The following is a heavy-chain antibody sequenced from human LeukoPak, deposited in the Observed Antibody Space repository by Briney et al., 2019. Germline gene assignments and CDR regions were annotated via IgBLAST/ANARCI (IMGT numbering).Heavy chain of an antibody. J-gene: IGHJ6*03. D-gene: IGHD3-10*01. CDR1: GYSFTSYW. CDR2: IYPGDSDT. CDR3: ARLRGANYYYYYMDV. V-gene: IGHV5-51*01. Sequence: RGESLKISCKGSGYSFTSYWIGWVRQMPGKGLEWMGIIYPGDSDTRYSPSFQGQVTISADKSISTAYLQWSSLKASDTAMYYCARLRGANYYYYYMDVWGKGTTVTISS.